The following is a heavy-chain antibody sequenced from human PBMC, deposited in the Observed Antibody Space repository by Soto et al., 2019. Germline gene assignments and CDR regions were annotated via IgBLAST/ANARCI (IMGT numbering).Heavy chain of an antibody. Sequence: SLRLSCAASGFTFNIYGMHWVRQAPDKGPEWVALISYDGSNQYYADSVKGRFTISRDNSKNTLFLQMNSLRADDTAVYYCAKDQASGQGSFDSWGQGTLVTVSS. CDR2: ISYDGSNQ. V-gene: IGHV3-30*18. CDR3: AKDQASGQGSFDS. J-gene: IGHJ4*02. CDR1: GFTFNIYG.